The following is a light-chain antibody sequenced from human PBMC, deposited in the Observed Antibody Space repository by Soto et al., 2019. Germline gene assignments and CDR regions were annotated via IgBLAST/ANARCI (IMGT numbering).Light chain of an antibody. CDR2: GAS. CDR1: QSVSSTF. J-gene: IGKJ1*01. CDR3: QQYGSSPWT. V-gene: IGKV3-20*01. Sequence: EIVLTQSPATLSLSPGEGATLSCRASQSVSSTFLAWYQHKPGRPPRLLIYGASSRATDIPDRFSGGGSGTDFTLTIIRLEPEDFAVYYCQQYGSSPWTFGKGTKVEIK.